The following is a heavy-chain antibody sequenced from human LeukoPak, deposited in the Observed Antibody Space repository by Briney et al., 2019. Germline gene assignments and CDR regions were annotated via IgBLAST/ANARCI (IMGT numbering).Heavy chain of an antibody. CDR2: IYPGDSDT. D-gene: IGHD4-17*01. J-gene: IGHJ4*02. Sequence: GASLKISCKTSGYNFNAYWIGWGRPKPGKGLEWMGVIYPGDSDTKYSPSFQGQVTISADWSISTAYLQWSSLKASDTAMYYCARSSDYVFDSWGQGTLVTVSS. CDR3: ARSSDYVFDS. V-gene: IGHV5-51*01. CDR1: GYNFNAYW.